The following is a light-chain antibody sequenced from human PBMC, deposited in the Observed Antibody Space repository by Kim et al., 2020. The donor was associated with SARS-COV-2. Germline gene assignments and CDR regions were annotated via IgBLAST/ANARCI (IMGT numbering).Light chain of an antibody. CDR2: YDS. CDR3: QVWDGSRDHVV. CDR1: NIGSKN. Sequence: SYELTQPPSVSVAPGETARITCGGTNIGSKNVHWYQQKAGQAPVLVINYDSDRPSGIPERLSGSNSGNTATLTISRVEAGDEADYYCQVWDGSRDHVVFG. J-gene: IGLJ3*02. V-gene: IGLV3-21*04.